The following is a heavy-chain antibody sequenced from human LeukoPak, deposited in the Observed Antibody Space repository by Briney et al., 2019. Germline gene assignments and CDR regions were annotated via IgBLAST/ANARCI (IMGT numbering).Heavy chain of an antibody. D-gene: IGHD6-19*01. CDR2: ISYDGGNE. V-gene: IGHV3-30*04. CDR1: GFIFEDFA. CDR3: ARDPPFSSGWSQNHFDH. J-gene: IGHJ4*02. Sequence: RGGSLRLSCAPSGFIFEDFAMHWVRQAPGKGLGWVALISYDGGNENYADSVKGRFTISRDNSKNTLYLHMNSLRPEDTAVYYCARDPPFSSGWSQNHFDHWGQGTLVTVSS.